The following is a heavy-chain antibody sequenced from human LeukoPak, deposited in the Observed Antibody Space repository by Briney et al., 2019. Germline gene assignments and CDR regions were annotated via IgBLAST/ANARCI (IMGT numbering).Heavy chain of an antibody. Sequence: GGSLRLSCAASGFTFSSYAMSWVRQAPGKGLEWVSAISGSGGSTYYADSVKGRFTISRDNSKNTLYLQMNSLRAEDTAVYYCAKARDSSGYYDGISDYWGQGTLVTVSS. D-gene: IGHD3-22*01. CDR1: GFTFSSYA. J-gene: IGHJ4*02. V-gene: IGHV3-23*01. CDR3: AKARDSSGYYDGISDY. CDR2: ISGSGGST.